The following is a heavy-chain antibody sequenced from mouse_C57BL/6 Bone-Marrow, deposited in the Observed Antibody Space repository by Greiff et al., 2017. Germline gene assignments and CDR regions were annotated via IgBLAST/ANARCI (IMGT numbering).Heavy chain of an antibody. J-gene: IGHJ1*03. D-gene: IGHD2-3*01. CDR3: ARRGLLRYFDV. V-gene: IGHV5-4*03. Sequence: EVNVVESGGGLVKPGGSLKLSCAASGFTFSSYAMSWVRQTPEKRLEWVATISDGGSYTNYPDNVKGRYTISRDNAKNTLYLQMSRLKSEDTAMXYCARRGLLRYFDVWGTGTTVTVSS. CDR1: GFTFSSYA. CDR2: ISDGGSYT.